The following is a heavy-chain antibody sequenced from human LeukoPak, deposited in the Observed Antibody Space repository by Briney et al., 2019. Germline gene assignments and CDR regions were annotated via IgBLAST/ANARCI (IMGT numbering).Heavy chain of an antibody. CDR2: IYHTGTT. D-gene: IGHD1-20*01. Sequence: SETLSLTCAVSGDSISSGYYWGWIRQPPGKGLEWIGTIYHTGTTYSNPSLKSRVTISVDTFKNLFSLKLSSVTAADTAVYYCARVNLNPDYWGQGTLVTVSS. J-gene: IGHJ4*02. V-gene: IGHV4-38-2*01. CDR3: ARVNLNPDY. CDR1: GDSISSGYY.